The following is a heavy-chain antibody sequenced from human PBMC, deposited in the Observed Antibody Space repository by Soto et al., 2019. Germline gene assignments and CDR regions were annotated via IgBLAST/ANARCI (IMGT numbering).Heavy chain of an antibody. CDR1: GFTLNSYG. CDR3: AKQRLEGWRRSEIDY. CDR2: ISYDESNK. Sequence: QVQLVESGGGVVQPGRSLRLSCAASGFTLNSYGMHWVRQAPGKGLDWVAVISYDESNKSYADSVRGRFTISRDTSRNTLYLQMNSLTVDDTGVYFCAKQRLEGWRRSEIDYWGQGTLVTVSS. D-gene: IGHD5-12*01. J-gene: IGHJ4*02. V-gene: IGHV3-30*18.